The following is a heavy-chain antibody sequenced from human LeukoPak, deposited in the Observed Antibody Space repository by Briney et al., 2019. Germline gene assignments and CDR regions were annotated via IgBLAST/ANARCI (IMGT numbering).Heavy chain of an antibody. V-gene: IGHV1-18*01. D-gene: IGHD4-17*01. CDR2: ISAYNGHT. CDR1: GCTFTSYG. Sequence: ASVKVSCKASGCTFTSYGIRWVRQAPGQGLEWMGWISAYNGHTNRAQKLQGRVTMTTDTSTNTVYMELRSLRSDDTAVYYCARDGKNYGDYGSPSFDSWGQGTLVTVSS. CDR3: ARDGKNYGDYGSPSFDS. J-gene: IGHJ4*02.